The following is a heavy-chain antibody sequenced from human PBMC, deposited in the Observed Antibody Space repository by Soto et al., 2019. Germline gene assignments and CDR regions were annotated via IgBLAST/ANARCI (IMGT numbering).Heavy chain of an antibody. CDR1: GFIFSNFG. CDR2: IWYDGSNE. CDR3: ARQAYYDFWSGSQGMDV. J-gene: IGHJ6*02. Sequence: PGGSLRLSCAASGFIFSNFGMHWVRQAPGKGLEWVAVIWYDGSNEYYADSVKGRFTISRENAKNSLYLQMNSLRAGDTAVYYCARQAYYDFWSGSQGMDVWGQGTTVTVSS. D-gene: IGHD3-3*01. V-gene: IGHV3-33*01.